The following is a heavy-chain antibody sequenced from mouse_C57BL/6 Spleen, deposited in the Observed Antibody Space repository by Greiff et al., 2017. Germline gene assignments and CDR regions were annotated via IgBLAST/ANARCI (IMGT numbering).Heavy chain of an antibody. CDR3: ALGSFYFDY. J-gene: IGHJ2*01. CDR2: ISSGSSTI. D-gene: IGHD1-1*01. CDR1: GFTFSDYG. V-gene: IGHV5-17*01. Sequence: EVNVVESGGGLVKPGGSLKLSCAASGFTFSDYGMHWVRQAPEKGLEWVAYISSGSSTIYYAATVKGRFTISRDNAKNTLFLQMTSLRSEDSAMYYCALGSFYFDYWGQGTTLTVSS.